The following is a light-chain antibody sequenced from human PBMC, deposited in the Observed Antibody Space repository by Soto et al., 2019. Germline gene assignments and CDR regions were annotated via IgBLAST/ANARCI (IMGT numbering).Light chain of an antibody. V-gene: IGKV2-24*01. CDR3: MQATQSPWT. Sequence: DIVVTQTPLSSPVALGQAASISCRSSQSLVHKDGTTYFSWFQQRPGQPPRLLIYKVSVRFSGVPDRFSGSGAGTDFTLTISRVETEDVGVYYCMQATQSPWTVGQGTKVEIK. CDR2: KVS. J-gene: IGKJ1*01. CDR1: QSLVHKDGTTY.